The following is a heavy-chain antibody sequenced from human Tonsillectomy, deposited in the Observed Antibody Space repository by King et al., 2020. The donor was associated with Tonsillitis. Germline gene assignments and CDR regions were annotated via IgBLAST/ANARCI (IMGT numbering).Heavy chain of an antibody. V-gene: IGHV3-9*01. CDR1: GFIFDDYA. J-gene: IGHJ4*02. CDR3: ATDVGARVAAAF. Sequence: QLVQSGGGLVQPGRSLRLSCAASGFIFDDYAMHWVRQAPGKGLEWVSTIIWNSGSIGYAASVNCRFTISRDNAKNSLFLQMNSLRSEDTALYYCATDVGARVAAAFWGPGTLVTVSS. CDR2: IIWNSGSI. D-gene: IGHD6-13*01.